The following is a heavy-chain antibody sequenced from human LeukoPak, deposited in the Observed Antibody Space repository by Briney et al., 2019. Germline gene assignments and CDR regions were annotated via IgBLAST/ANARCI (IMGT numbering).Heavy chain of an antibody. CDR1: GFTLSSNS. CDR2: IYSGGNT. J-gene: IGHJ4*02. D-gene: IGHD4-17*01. V-gene: IGHV3-53*01. CDR3: ARRAGEYSHPYDY. Sequence: PGGSLTLSCTVSGFTLSSNSMSWVRQAPGKGLEWVSFIYSGGNTHYSDSVKGRFTISRDNSKNTLYLQMNSLRAEDTAVYYCARRAGEYSHPYDYWGQGTLVTVSS.